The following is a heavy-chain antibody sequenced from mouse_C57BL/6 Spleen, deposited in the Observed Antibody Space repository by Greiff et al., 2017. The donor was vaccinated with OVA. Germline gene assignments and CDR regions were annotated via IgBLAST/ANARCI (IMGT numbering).Heavy chain of an antibody. CDR3: ARGTTVSEGAMDY. V-gene: IGHV1-82*01. Sequence: QVQLQQSGPELVKPGASVKISCKASGYAFSSSWMNWVKQRPGQGLEWIGRIYPGDGDTNYNGKFKGKATLTADKSSSTAYMQLSSLTSEDSAVYFCARGTTVSEGAMDYWGQGTSVTVSS. D-gene: IGHD1-1*01. CDR1: GYAFSSSW. CDR2: IYPGDGDT. J-gene: IGHJ4*01.